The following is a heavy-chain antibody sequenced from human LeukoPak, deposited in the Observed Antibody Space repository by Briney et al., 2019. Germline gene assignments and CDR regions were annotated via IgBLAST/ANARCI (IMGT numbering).Heavy chain of an antibody. D-gene: IGHD6-19*01. Sequence: PGGSLRLSCAASGFTVNNNYMSWVRQAPGKGLEWVSVFYSGGSTYYADSVKGRFTISRENAKNSLYLQMNSLRAGDTAVYYCARGIHHSSGWYNWFDPWGQGTLVTVSS. V-gene: IGHV3-66*01. CDR1: GFTVNNNY. CDR2: FYSGGST. CDR3: ARGIHHSSGWYNWFDP. J-gene: IGHJ5*02.